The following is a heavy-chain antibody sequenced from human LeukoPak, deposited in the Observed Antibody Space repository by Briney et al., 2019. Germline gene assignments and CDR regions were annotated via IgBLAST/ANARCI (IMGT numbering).Heavy chain of an antibody. Sequence: SGPTLVNPTQTLTLTCTFSGFSLSTSGMCVSWIRRPPGKALEWLARIDWDDDKYYSTSLKTRLTISKDTSKNQVVLTMTNMDPVDTATCYCARILTGTRGYYFDYWGQGTLVTVSS. J-gene: IGHJ4*02. CDR3: ARILTGTRGYYFDY. V-gene: IGHV2-70*11. D-gene: IGHD1-7*01. CDR1: GFSLSTSGMC. CDR2: IDWDDDK.